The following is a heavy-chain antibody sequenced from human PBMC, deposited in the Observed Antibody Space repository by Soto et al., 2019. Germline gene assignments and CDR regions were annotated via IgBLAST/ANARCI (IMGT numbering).Heavy chain of an antibody. D-gene: IGHD3-10*01. CDR2: IYYSGTT. J-gene: IGHJ3*02. CDR1: GDSINNADYY. CDR3: ARVRGHAFDI. Sequence: QVQLQESGPGLVKPSQTLSLNCSVSGDSINNADYYWSWIRRHAGRGLEWIGYIYYSGTTYYNPSLTSRVTISMHTSKNQFSLEMSSVTAADTAVYYCARVRGHAFDIRGQGTMVTVSS. V-gene: IGHV4-31*03.